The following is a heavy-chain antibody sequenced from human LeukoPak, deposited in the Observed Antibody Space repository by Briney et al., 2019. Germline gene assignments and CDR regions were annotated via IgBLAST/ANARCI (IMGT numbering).Heavy chain of an antibody. CDR2: IYSGGST. J-gene: IGHJ4*02. V-gene: IGHV3-53*01. CDR1: GFTVSSNY. Sequence: GGSLRLSCAASGFTVSSNYMSWVRQAPGKGLEWVSVIYSGGSTYYADSVKGRFTISRDNSKNTLYLQMNSLRAEDTAVYYCARRERYPTSPPHQGIDYWGQGTLVTVSS. CDR3: ARRERYPTSPPHQGIDY. D-gene: IGHD1-1*01.